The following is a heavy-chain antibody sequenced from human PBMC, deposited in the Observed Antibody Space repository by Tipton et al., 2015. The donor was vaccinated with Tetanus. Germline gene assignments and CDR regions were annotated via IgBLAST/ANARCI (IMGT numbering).Heavy chain of an antibody. Sequence: SLRLSCAASGFIFSSYGTHWVRQAPGKGLEWVAVSWYDGTDKYYADSVKGRFTISRDNSKNTLYLQMNSLRAEDTAVHYCAREADCSGGSCFSGDFDNWGQGTQVTVSS. V-gene: IGHV3-33*01. CDR3: AREADCSGGSCFSGDFDN. J-gene: IGHJ4*02. CDR2: SWYDGTDK. CDR1: GFIFSSYG. D-gene: IGHD2-15*01.